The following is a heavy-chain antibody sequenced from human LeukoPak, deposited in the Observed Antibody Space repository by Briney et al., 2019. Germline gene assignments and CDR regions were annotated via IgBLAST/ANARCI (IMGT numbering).Heavy chain of an antibody. J-gene: IGHJ5*02. Sequence: GASVKVSCKASGYTFTSYAMNWVRQAPGQGLEWMGWINTNTGNPTYAQGFTGRFVFSLDTSVSTAYLQISSLKAEDTAAYYSARTPIIAAAAAAAIWFDPWGQGTLVTVSS. CDR3: ARTPIIAAAAAAAIWFDP. CDR2: INTNTGNP. D-gene: IGHD6-13*01. V-gene: IGHV7-4-1*02. CDR1: GYTFTSYA.